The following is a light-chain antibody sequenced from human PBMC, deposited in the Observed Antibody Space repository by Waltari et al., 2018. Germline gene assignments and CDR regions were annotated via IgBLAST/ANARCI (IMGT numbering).Light chain of an antibody. CDR3: SSYTSSSTLV. CDR2: EVI. J-gene: IGLJ2*01. CDR1: SSDVGGYNY. V-gene: IGLV2-14*01. Sequence: QSALTQPASVAGSPGQSITIPCTGTSSDVGGYNYVSWYQQFPGKAPKLLIYEVINRPSGISNRFSGSKSGNTASLAISGLQAEDEADYYCSSYTSSSTLVFGGGTKLTVL.